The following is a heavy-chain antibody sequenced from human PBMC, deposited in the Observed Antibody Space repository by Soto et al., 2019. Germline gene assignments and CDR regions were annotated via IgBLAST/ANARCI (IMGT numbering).Heavy chain of an antibody. CDR3: ARARAAVAGFFDY. J-gene: IGHJ4*02. D-gene: IGHD6-19*01. Sequence: SETLSLTSTVSGGSISSYYWSWIRQPPGKGLEWIGYIYYSGSTNYNPSLKSRVTISVDTSKNQFSLKLSSVTAADTAVYYCARARAAVAGFFDYWGQGTLVTVSS. CDR1: GGSISSYY. V-gene: IGHV4-59*01. CDR2: IYYSGST.